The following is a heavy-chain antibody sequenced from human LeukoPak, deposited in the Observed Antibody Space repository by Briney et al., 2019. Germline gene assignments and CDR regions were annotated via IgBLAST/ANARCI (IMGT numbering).Heavy chain of an antibody. CDR1: GFTFSSYA. CDR3: AKDRDSSGYRNWFDP. CDR2: ISGSGGST. D-gene: IGHD3-22*01. Sequence: GGSLRLSCAASGFTFSSYAMSWVRQAPGKGLEWVSAISGSGGSTYYADSVKGRFTIPRDNSKNTLYLQMNSLRAEDTAVYYCAKDRDSSGYRNWFDPWGQGTLVTVSS. V-gene: IGHV3-23*01. J-gene: IGHJ5*02.